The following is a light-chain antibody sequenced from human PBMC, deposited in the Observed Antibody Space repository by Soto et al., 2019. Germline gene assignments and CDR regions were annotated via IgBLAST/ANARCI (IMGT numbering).Light chain of an antibody. J-gene: IGLJ2*01. CDR2: EVT. V-gene: IGLV2-8*01. CDR3: SSYTTIKTVV. CDR1: NSDIGGFNY. Sequence: QSVLTQPPSASGSPGQSVTISCTGTNSDIGGFNYVSWYQQHPGKAPKLIIYEVTKRPPGVPDRFSGFKSANTAYLTISGVQPEDEADYHCSSYTTIKTVVFGGGTKLTVL.